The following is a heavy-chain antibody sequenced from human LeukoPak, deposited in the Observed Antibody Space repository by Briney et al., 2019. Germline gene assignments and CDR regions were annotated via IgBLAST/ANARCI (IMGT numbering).Heavy chain of an antibody. V-gene: IGHV3-9*01. CDR3: AEDFGGSGWDQIDY. CDR2: ISWSSGNI. J-gene: IGHJ4*02. CDR1: GGSISSYY. D-gene: IGHD6-19*01. Sequence: LSLTCTVSGGSISSYYWSWVRQAPGKGLEWVSGISWSSGNIGYAVSVKGRFTISRDNAKNSLYLQMNSLRAEDTALYYCAEDFGGSGWDQIDYWGQGTLVTVSS.